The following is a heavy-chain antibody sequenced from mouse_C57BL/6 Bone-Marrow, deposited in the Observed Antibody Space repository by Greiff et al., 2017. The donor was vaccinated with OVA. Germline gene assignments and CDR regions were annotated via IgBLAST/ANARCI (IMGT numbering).Heavy chain of an antibody. J-gene: IGHJ2*02. V-gene: IGHV5-17*01. Sequence: DVHLVESGGGLVKPGGSLKLSCAASGFTFSDYGMHWVRQAPEKGLEWVAYISSGSSTIYYADTVKGRFTISRDNAKNTLFLHITSLRSKYTAISYCARSFCYSSDYWGQGTSLTVSS. CDR2: ISSGSSTI. CDR1: GFTFSDYG. CDR3: ARSFCYSSDY.